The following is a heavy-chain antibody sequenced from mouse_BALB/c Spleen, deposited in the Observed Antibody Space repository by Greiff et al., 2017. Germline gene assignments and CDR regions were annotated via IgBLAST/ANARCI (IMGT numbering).Heavy chain of an antibody. Sequence: EVKLVESGGGLVQPGGSRKLSCAASGFTFSSFGMHWVRQAPEKGLEWVAYISSGSSTIYYADTVKGRFTISRDNPKNTLFLQMTSLRSEDTAMYYCARGAYGNYLFDYWGQGTTLTVSS. CDR1: GFTFSSFG. CDR2: ISSGSSTI. D-gene: IGHD2-1*01. V-gene: IGHV5-17*02. CDR3: ARGAYGNYLFDY. J-gene: IGHJ2*01.